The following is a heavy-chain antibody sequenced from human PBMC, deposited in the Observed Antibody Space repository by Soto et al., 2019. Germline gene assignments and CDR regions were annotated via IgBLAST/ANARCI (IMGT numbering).Heavy chain of an antibody. Sequence: EVQLLESGGGLVQPGGSLRLSCAASGFTFSSHAMSWVRQAPGKGLEWVSAISGGGGSTYSADSVKGRFTISRDNSKHPVYLQMSSLRAEDTAIYYCAKVPKKTGTGWFDPWGQGTLVTVSS. CDR3: AKVPKKTGTGWFDP. CDR2: ISGGGGST. J-gene: IGHJ5*02. V-gene: IGHV3-23*01. CDR1: GFTFSSHA. D-gene: IGHD1-1*01.